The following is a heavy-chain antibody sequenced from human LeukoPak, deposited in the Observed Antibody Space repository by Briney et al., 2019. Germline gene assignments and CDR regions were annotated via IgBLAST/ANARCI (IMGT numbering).Heavy chain of an antibody. J-gene: IGHJ3*02. Sequence: GGSLRLSCAASGFTFSSYGMHWVRQAPGKGLEWVAFIRYDGSNKCYADSVKGRFTISRDNSKNTLYLQMNSLRAEDTAVYYCATSSDYYGSGSYYGAFDIWGQGTMVTVSS. CDR1: GFTFSSYG. CDR3: ATSSDYYGSGSYYGAFDI. CDR2: IRYDGSNK. V-gene: IGHV3-30*02. D-gene: IGHD3-10*01.